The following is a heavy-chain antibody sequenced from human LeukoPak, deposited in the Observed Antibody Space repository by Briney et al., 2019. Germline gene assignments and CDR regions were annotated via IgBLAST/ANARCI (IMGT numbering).Heavy chain of an antibody. CDR2: ITATGSSS. CDR3: AKLNGQAIITFGGVTWFDP. J-gene: IGHJ5*02. D-gene: IGHD3-16*01. Sequence: GGSLRLSCAPSGFTFSSYGMSWVRRAPGKGLECVSAITATGSSSYYTDSVKGRFTISRDNSLNTLYLQMNTLRAEDTALYYCAKLNGQAIITFGGVTWFDPWGQGTLVTVSS. V-gene: IGHV3-23*01. CDR1: GFTFSSYG.